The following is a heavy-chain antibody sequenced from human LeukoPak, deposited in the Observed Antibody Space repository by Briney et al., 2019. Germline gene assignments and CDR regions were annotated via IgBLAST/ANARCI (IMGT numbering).Heavy chain of an antibody. CDR2: IWYDGSNK. D-gene: IGHD6-6*01. J-gene: IGHJ4*02. CDR1: GFTFSSYG. Sequence: PGGSLRLSCAASGFTFSSYGMHWVRQAPGKGLEWVAVIWYDGSNKYYADSVKGRFTISRDNSKNTLYLQMNSLRAEDTAVYYCARDGDSSSSLLGTPLDYWGQGTLVTVSP. V-gene: IGHV3-33*01. CDR3: ARDGDSSSSLLGTPLDY.